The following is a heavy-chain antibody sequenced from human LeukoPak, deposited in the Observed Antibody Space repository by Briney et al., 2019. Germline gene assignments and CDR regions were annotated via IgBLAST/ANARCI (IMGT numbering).Heavy chain of an antibody. CDR2: ISSSGSTI. CDR1: GFTFSSYE. CDR3: AREPYYYDSSGSNYYYYGMDV. Sequence: QPGGSLRLSCAASGFTFSSYEMNWVRHAPGKGLEWVSYISSSGSTIYYADSVKGRFTISRDNAKNSLYLQMNSLRAEDTAVYYCAREPYYYDSSGSNYYYYGMDVWGQGTTVTVSS. V-gene: IGHV3-48*03. J-gene: IGHJ6*02. D-gene: IGHD3-22*01.